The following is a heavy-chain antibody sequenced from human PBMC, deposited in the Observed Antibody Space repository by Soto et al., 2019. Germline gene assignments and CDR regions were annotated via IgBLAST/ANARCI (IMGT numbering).Heavy chain of an antibody. V-gene: IGHV1-2*04. J-gene: IGHJ6*02. CDR1: GYTFTGYY. CDR2: ISPNSGDT. Sequence: GASVKVSCKASGYTFTGYYMHGVRQAPGQGLEWMGWISPNSGDTNYAQKFQGWVTMTRDTSISTAYMELSRLKSDDTAVYFCATVGFNYYYGMDVWGQGTTVTVSS. CDR3: ATVGFNYYYGMDV.